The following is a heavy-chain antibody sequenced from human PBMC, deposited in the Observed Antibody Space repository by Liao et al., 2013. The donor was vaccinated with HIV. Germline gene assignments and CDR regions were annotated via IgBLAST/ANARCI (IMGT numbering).Heavy chain of an antibody. CDR1: GGSVSSPNYY. CDR2: MYYGGTP. CDR3: ASGEETYDILTGYHILGWFDP. V-gene: IGHV4-30-4*08. Sequence: QVQLQESGPGLVKPSQTLSLTCTVSGGSVSSPNYYWTWIRQSPGKGLECIGFMYYGGTPYYNPALKSRLSISVDTAKNQFSLKLTSVTAADTAVYYCASGEETYDILTGYHILGWFDPSGPREPSVT. D-gene: IGHD3-9*01. J-gene: IGHJ5*02.